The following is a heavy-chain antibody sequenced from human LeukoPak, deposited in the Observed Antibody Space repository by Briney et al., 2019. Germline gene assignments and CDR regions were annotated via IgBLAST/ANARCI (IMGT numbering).Heavy chain of an antibody. J-gene: IGHJ6*02. CDR2: IYTSGST. V-gene: IGHV4-61*02. CDR1: GGSISSGSYY. Sequence: SETLSLTCTVSGGSISSGSYYWSWIRQPAGKGLEWIGRIYTSGSTNYNPSLKSRVTISVDTSKNQFSLKLSSVTAADTAVYYCASASTTHYYYYYGMDVWGQGTTSPSP. CDR3: ASASTTHYYYYYGMDV. D-gene: IGHD1-1*01.